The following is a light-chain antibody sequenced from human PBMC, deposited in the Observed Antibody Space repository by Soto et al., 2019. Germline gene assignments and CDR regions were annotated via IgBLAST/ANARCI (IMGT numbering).Light chain of an antibody. Sequence: IVMTRSPATLSGSLGARATXSCWASQSSGDTLAWYQLKPGHAPRLLIYGASSRVTGFPDRFSGSGSGTDFTLTISSLQSEDFAVYYCQQYNNWPWTVGQGTNLDIK. J-gene: IGKJ1*01. CDR3: QQYNNWPWT. CDR1: QSSGDT. V-gene: IGKV3-15*01. CDR2: GAS.